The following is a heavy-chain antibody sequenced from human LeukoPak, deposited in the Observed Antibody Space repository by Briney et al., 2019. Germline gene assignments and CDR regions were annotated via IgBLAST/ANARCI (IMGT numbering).Heavy chain of an antibody. J-gene: IGHJ5*02. CDR1: GYTFTGYY. CDR3: ARGDVARKHIVVVVAATLANWFDP. Sequence: ASVNVSCKASGYTFTGYYMHWVRQAPGQGLEWMGWINPNSGGTNYAQKFQGRVTMTRDTSISTAYMELSRLRSDDTAVYYCARGDVARKHIVVVVAATLANWFDPWGQGTLVTVSS. V-gene: IGHV1-2*02. D-gene: IGHD2-15*01. CDR2: INPNSGGT.